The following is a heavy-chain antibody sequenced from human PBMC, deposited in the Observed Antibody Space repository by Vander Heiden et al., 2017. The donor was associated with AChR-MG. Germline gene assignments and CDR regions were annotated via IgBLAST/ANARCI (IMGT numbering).Heavy chain of an antibody. CDR2: IYPGDSDT. J-gene: IGHJ3*02. D-gene: IGHD6-19*01. V-gene: IGHV5-51*01. CDR3: ARQSYSSGRYHGFDI. CDR1: GDSFTSDW. Sequence: EVQLVQSGAEVKEPGESLKISGKGSGDSFTSDWIGWVRQMPGKGLEWMGIIYPGDSDTRYSPSFQGQVTISADKSISTAHLQWSSLKASDTAMYYCARQSYSSGRYHGFDIWSQGTMVTVSS.